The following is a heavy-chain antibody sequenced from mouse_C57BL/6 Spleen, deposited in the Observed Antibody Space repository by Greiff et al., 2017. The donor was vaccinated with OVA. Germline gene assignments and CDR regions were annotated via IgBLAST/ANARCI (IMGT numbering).Heavy chain of an antibody. CDR2: ISDGGSYT. CDR3: AREGGLRRYYFDY. J-gene: IGHJ2*01. CDR1: GFTFSSYA. Sequence: EVKLVESGGGLVKPGGSLKLSCAASGFTFSSYAMSWVRQTPEKRLEWVATISDGGSYTYYPDNVKGRFTLARDNAKNNLYLQMSHLKSEDTAMYDCAREGGLRRYYFDYWGQGTTLTVSS. D-gene: IGHD2-2*01. V-gene: IGHV5-4*01.